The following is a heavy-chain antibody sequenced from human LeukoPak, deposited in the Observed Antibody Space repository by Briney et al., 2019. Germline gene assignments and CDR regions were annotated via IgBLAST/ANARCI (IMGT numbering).Heavy chain of an antibody. CDR2: INWNGGST. D-gene: IGHD3-22*01. V-gene: IGHV3-20*04. CDR1: GFTFDDYG. CDR3: ARDRGYYDSSGYNHGPFDY. Sequence: GGSLRLSCAASGFTFDDYGMNWVRQAPGKGLEWVSSINWNGGSTGYADSVKGRFTISRDNAKNSLYLQMNSLRAEDTALYYCARDRGYYDSSGYNHGPFDYWGQGTLVTVSS. J-gene: IGHJ4*02.